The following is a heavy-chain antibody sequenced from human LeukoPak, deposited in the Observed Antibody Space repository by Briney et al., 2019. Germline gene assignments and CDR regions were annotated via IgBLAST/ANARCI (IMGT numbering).Heavy chain of an antibody. CDR2: IDSGGGA. V-gene: IGHV3-66*01. CDR1: GFTVSSTY. J-gene: IGHJ4*02. Sequence: PGGSLRLSCAASGFTVSSTYMSWVRQGPGKGLEWVSVIDSGGGAHYADSVKGRFSISSDNSHNTLYLQMNSLRAEDTAVYYCVRDQNYWGQGTLVTVSS. CDR3: VRDQNY.